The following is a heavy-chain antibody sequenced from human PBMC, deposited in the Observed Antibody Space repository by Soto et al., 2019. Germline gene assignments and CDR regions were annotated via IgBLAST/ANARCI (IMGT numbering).Heavy chain of an antibody. J-gene: IGHJ5*02. D-gene: IGHD2-21*02. CDR1: GGSISSGGYY. CDR2: IYYSGST. CDR3: ARRGHSNWFDP. V-gene: IGHV4-31*03. Sequence: SDTLSLTCTVSGGSISSGGYYWSWIRQHLGKGLEWIGYIYYSGSTYYNPSLKSRVTISVGTSKNQFSLKLSSVTAADTAVYYCARRGHSNWFDPWGQGTLVTVSS.